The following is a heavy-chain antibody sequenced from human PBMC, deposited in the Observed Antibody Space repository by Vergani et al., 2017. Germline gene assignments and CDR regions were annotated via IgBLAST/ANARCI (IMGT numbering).Heavy chain of an antibody. Sequence: EVQLVESGGGLVKPGGSLRFSCAASGFTVSSNYMSWVRQAPGKGLEWVSVIYSGGSTYYADSVKGRFTISRDNSKNTLYLQMNSLRAEDTAVYYCARERGDSGYDCWFDPWGQGTLVTVSS. V-gene: IGHV3-66*01. CDR1: GFTVSSNY. J-gene: IGHJ5*02. CDR2: IYSGGST. CDR3: ARERGDSGYDCWFDP. D-gene: IGHD5-12*01.